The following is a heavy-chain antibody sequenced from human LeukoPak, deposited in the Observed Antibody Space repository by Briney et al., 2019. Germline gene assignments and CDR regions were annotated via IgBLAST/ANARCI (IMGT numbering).Heavy chain of an antibody. V-gene: IGHV1-69*04. Sequence: SVKVSCKASGGTFSSYAISWVRQAPGQGLEWMGRIIPILGIANYAQKFQGRVTITADKSTSTAYMELGSLRSEDTAVYYCARDALGGIAVVVAASSNWFDPWGQGTLVTVSS. CDR1: GGTFSSYA. CDR2: IIPILGIA. CDR3: ARDALGGIAVVVAASSNWFDP. D-gene: IGHD2-15*01. J-gene: IGHJ5*02.